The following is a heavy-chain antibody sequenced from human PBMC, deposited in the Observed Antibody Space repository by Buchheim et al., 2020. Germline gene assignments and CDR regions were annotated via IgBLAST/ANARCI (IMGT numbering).Heavy chain of an antibody. CDR1: GGSFSGYY. D-gene: IGHD5-18*01. V-gene: IGHV4-34*01. J-gene: IGHJ4*02. CDR3: ARGVRNTAMVRGLDY. Sequence: QVQLQQWGAGLLKPSETLSLTCAVSGGSFSGYYWSWIRQPPGKGLEWIGEINPSGSTNYNPSLKSRVTISVDTSKNQFSLKLSSVTAADTAVYYCARGVRNTAMVRGLDYWGQGTL. CDR2: INPSGST.